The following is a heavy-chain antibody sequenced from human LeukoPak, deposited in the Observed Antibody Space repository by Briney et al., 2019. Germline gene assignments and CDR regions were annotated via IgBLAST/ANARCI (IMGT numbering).Heavy chain of an antibody. V-gene: IGHV1-2*02. CDR2: INPNSGGT. CDR1: GYTFTGYD. Sequence: ASVKVSCKASGYTFTGYDMHWVRQAPGQGLEWMGWINPNSGGTNPAQNFQGRVTMTRDRSISTVYLELSSLRTDDTAVYYCARGSHDYDANWLHYFDYWGQGTLVTVSS. D-gene: IGHD4/OR15-4a*01. J-gene: IGHJ4*02. CDR3: ARGSHDYDANWLHYFDY.